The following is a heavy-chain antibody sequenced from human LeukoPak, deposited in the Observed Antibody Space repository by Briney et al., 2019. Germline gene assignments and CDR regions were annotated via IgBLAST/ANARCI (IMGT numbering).Heavy chain of an antibody. CDR1: GGSFSGYY. Sequence: SETLSLTCAVYGGSFSGYYWSWIRQPPGKGLEWIGEINHSGSTNYNPSLKSRVTISVDTPKNQFSLKLSSVTAADTAVYYCARGRRTDYWGQGTLVTVSS. J-gene: IGHJ4*02. V-gene: IGHV4-34*01. CDR2: INHSGST. D-gene: IGHD1-1*01. CDR3: ARGRRTDY.